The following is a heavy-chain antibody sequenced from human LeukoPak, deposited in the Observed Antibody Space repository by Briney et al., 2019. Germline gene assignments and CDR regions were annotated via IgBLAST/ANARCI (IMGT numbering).Heavy chain of an antibody. CDR3: ARGLGGYSYGSHDY. CDR1: GFTFSSYW. D-gene: IGHD5-18*01. CDR2: IYSDGSST. V-gene: IGHV3-74*01. Sequence: KAGGSLRLSCAASGFTFSSYWMHWVRQAPGKGLVWVSRIYSDGSSTSYADSVKGRFTICRDNAKNTLYLQMNSLRAEDTAVYYCARGLGGYSYGSHDYWGQGTLVTVSS. J-gene: IGHJ4*02.